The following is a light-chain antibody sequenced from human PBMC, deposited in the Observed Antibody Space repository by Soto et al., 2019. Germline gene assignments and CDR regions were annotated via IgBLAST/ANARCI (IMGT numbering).Light chain of an antibody. Sequence: DVVMTQPPLSLPVTLGQPASISCRSSQSLVYTDGDTYLNWFHQTPGQSPTRLNYKVYNRESGVPDRFSGSGSGTDFTLKISRVEAEDVRVYYCMQGRHWPYTFGQGTKLEIK. CDR2: KVY. CDR1: QSLVYTDGDTY. V-gene: IGKV2-30*01. J-gene: IGKJ2*01. CDR3: MQGRHWPYT.